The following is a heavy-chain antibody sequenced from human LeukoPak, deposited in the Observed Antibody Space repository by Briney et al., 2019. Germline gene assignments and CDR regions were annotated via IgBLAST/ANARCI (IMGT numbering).Heavy chain of an antibody. CDR3: ARDVWQWPAIYYFDY. Sequence: SETLSLTCTVSGGSISSGSYYWSWIRQPAGKGLEWIGRIYTSGSTNYNPSLKSRVTISVDTSKNQFSLKLSSVTAADTAVYYCARDVWQWPAIYYFDYWGQGTLVTVSS. D-gene: IGHD6-19*01. V-gene: IGHV4-61*02. CDR1: GGSISSGSYY. CDR2: IYTSGST. J-gene: IGHJ4*02.